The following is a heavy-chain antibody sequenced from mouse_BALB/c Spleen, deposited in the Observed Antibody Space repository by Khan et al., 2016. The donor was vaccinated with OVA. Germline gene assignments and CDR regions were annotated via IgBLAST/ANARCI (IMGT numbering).Heavy chain of an antibody. D-gene: IGHD4-1*01. CDR2: ISSGGDST. CDR1: GFTFSSYS. CDR3: ADHLTGSCAY. J-gene: IGHJ3*01. V-gene: IGHV5-6*01. Sequence: EVQLVESGGDLVKPGGSLKLSCAASGFTFSSYSMSWVRQTPDKRLEWVASISSGGDSTYYPDSVKGRFTITRDNAKNTLYLQMIDLKSEDTAMYYCADHLTGSCAYWGQGTLVTVSA.